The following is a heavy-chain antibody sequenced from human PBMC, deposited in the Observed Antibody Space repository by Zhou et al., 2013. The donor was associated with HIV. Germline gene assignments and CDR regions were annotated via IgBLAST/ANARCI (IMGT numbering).Heavy chain of an antibody. Sequence: QVHLVQSGAEVKKPGSSVKVSCKASGGTFSSYAISWVRQARGQGLEWMGWIIPIYGTANYAQKFQGRVTITADESTSTAYMELSSLRSEDTAVYYCATCWGCQVWVDAFDIWGQGTMVTVSS. V-gene: IGHV1-69*01. D-gene: IGHD3-10*02. CDR1: GGTFSSYA. J-gene: IGHJ3*02. CDR3: ATCWGCQVWVDAFDI. CDR2: IIPIYGTA.